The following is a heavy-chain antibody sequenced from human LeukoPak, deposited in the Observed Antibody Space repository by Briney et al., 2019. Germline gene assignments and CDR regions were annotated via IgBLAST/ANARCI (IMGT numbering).Heavy chain of an antibody. CDR2: IYYSGST. CDR1: GGSISSGGYY. CDR3: ARDRYYYGMDV. Sequence: SETLSLTCTVPGGSISSGGYYWSWIRQHPGKGLEWIGYIYYSGSTYYNPSLKSRVTISVDTSKNQFSLKLSSVTAADTAVYYCARDRYYYGMDVWGQGTTVTVSS. V-gene: IGHV4-31*03. J-gene: IGHJ6*02.